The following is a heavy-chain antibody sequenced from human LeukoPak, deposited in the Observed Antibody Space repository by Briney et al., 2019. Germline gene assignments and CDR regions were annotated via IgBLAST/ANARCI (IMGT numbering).Heavy chain of an antibody. Sequence: SETLSLTCTVSGGSISSYYWSWIRQPAGKRLEGIGRVYTSGSTNYNPSLKSRVTMSVDTSKNQFSLKLSSVTAADTAVYYCATLFEWGLDAFDIWGRGTMVTVSS. V-gene: IGHV4-4*07. CDR2: VYTSGST. D-gene: IGHD7-27*01. CDR1: GGSISSYY. J-gene: IGHJ3*02. CDR3: ATLFEWGLDAFDI.